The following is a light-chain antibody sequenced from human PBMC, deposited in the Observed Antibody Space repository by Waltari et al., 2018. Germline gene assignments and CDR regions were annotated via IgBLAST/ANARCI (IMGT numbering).Light chain of an antibody. CDR1: SNNVGDQG. Sequence: QAGLTQPPSVSKDLRQTATLTCTGNSNNVGDQGAAWLQQHQGHPPKPLSYRNNNRPSAIAARVSASRSGTIAALTITGLQPEDEADYYCSAWDSSLSAWVFGGGTKLTVL. CDR3: SAWDSSLSAWV. V-gene: IGLV10-54*01. J-gene: IGLJ3*02. CDR2: RNN.